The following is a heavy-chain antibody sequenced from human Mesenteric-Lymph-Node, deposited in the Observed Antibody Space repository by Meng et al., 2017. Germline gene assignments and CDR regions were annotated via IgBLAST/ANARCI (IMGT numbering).Heavy chain of an antibody. V-gene: IGHV4-38-2*02. D-gene: IGHD2-2*01. CDR3: ARGAAGSCPVYCYYGMDV. Sequence: SETLSLTCTVSGYSISSGYYWGWIRQPPGKGLEWIGSIYHSGSTYYNPSLKSRVTISVDTSKNQFSLKLSSVTAADTAVYYCARGAAGSCPVYCYYGMDVWGQGTTVTVSS. J-gene: IGHJ6*02. CDR2: IYHSGST. CDR1: GYSISSGYY.